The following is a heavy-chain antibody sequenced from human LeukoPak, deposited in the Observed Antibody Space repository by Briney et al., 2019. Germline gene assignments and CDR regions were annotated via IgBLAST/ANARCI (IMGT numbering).Heavy chain of an antibody. CDR1: GFSVSTNY. CDR3: AKDHLPGIVVADRDY. Sequence: GGSLRLSCVGSGFSVSTNYMSWVRQTPGRGLDWVSLISSGGDTFYADSVQGRFIISRDNSKNTLYLQITSLRAEDTGVYYCAKDHLPGIVVADRDYWGQGTLVTVSS. J-gene: IGHJ4*02. D-gene: IGHD6-19*01. CDR2: ISSGGDT. V-gene: IGHV3-53*01.